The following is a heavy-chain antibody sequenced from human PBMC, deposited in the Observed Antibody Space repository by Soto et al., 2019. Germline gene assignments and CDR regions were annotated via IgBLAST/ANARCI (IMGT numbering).Heavy chain of an antibody. V-gene: IGHV3-73*01. CDR2: MRSKNNNYAT. J-gene: IGHJ4*02. Sequence: QAGGSLRLSCEVSGFTFSASAMHWVRQASGKGLEWVGRMRSKNNNYATAYAASVTGRFTISRDDSKNMAFLQMNRLKTDDTAVYYCTRQMHYYESGGRTPLDYWGPGTLVTVSS. D-gene: IGHD3-22*01. CDR1: GFTFSASA. CDR3: TRQMHYYESGGRTPLDY.